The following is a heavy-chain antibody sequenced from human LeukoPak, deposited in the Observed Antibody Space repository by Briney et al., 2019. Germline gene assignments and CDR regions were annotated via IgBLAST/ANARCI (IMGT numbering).Heavy chain of an antibody. CDR1: GGSISSYY. D-gene: IGHD6-19*01. J-gene: IGHJ4*02. Sequence: SETLSLTCTVSGGSISSYYWSWIRQPPGKGLEWIGYIYYSGSTNYNPSLKSRVTISVDTSKNQFSLELSSVTAADTAVYYCARHRSSGWYPSYWGQGTLVTVSS. V-gene: IGHV4-59*08. CDR2: IYYSGST. CDR3: ARHRSSGWYPSY.